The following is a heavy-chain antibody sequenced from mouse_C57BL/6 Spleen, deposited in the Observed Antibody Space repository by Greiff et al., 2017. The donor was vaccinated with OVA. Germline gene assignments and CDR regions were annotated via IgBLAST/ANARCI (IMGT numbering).Heavy chain of an antibody. CDR1: GFTFSDSG. D-gene: IGHD2-4*01. CDR3: ARKIYDEYYYAMDY. CDR2: ISSGSSTI. Sequence: EVQRVESGGGLVKPGRSLKLSCAASGFTFSDSGMHWVRQAPEKGLEWVAYISSGSSTIYYADTVKGRFTISRDRANDTMCRQMTRLRTKDTAMYDCARKIYDEYYYAMDYWGQGTSVTVSS. J-gene: IGHJ4*01. V-gene: IGHV5-17*01.